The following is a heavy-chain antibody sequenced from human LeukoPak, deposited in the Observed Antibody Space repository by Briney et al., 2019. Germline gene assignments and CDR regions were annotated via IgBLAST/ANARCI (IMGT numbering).Heavy chain of an antibody. Sequence: PGGSLRLSCAASRFNVSRNYMSWVRQAPGKGLEWVSVIYSGGSTYYADSVKGRFIISGDNSKNTVYLQMNSLRAEDTAVYYCARDLPRGNWEYWGQGTLVSVSS. J-gene: IGHJ4*02. CDR2: IYSGGST. CDR1: RFNVSRNY. V-gene: IGHV3-53*01. D-gene: IGHD7-27*01. CDR3: ARDLPRGNWEY.